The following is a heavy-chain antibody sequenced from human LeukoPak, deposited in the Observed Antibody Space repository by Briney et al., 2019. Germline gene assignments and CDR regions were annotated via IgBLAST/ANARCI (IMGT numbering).Heavy chain of an antibody. CDR2: ISGSGGTT. CDR1: GFTFSSYA. D-gene: IGHD1-26*01. V-gene: IGHV3-23*01. CDR3: AKTVGALVV. Sequence: PGGSLRLSCAASGFTFSSYAMTWVRQAPGKGLAWVSVISGSGGTTYYADSVKGRFTISRDNSKNTLYLQMSSLRAEDTAVYYCAKTVGALVVWGQGTLVIVSS. J-gene: IGHJ4*02.